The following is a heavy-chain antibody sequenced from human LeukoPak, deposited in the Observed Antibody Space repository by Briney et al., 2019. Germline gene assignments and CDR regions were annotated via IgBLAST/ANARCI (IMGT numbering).Heavy chain of an antibody. CDR1: GFTFSDYA. CDR2: ISGSGNVT. CDR3: AKQGALATTVIVSLWYFDY. V-gene: IGHV3-23*01. J-gene: IGHJ4*02. D-gene: IGHD3-16*02. Sequence: GGSLRLSCVASGFTFSDYAISWVRQAPGKGLQWVTSISGSGNVTYYDDSVRGRVTISRDNSKNTLYLHLNSLGADDTAVYFCAKQGALATTVIVSLWYFDYWGQGTPVTVSS.